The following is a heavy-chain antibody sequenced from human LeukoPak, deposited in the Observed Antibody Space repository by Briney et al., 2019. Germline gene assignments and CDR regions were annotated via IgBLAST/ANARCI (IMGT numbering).Heavy chain of an antibody. CDR3: ARGDDSSGYYYY. D-gene: IGHD3-22*01. Sequence: PSETLSLTCTVSGYSISSGYYWGWIRQPPGKGLEWIGSIYHSGSTYYNPSLKSRVTISVDTSKNQFSLKLSSVTAADTAVYYCARGDDSSGYYYYWGQGTLVTVSS. CDR1: GYSISSGYY. CDR2: IYHSGST. V-gene: IGHV4-38-2*02. J-gene: IGHJ4*02.